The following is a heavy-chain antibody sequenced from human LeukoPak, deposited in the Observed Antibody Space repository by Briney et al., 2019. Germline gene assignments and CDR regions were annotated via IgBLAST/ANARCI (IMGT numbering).Heavy chain of an antibody. Sequence: PSQTLSLTCTVSGGSISSGSYYWNWIRQPPGKGLEWIGYIYYSGSTDYNPSLKSRVTISVDTSKNQFSLKLSSVTAADTAVYYCARRARGSYFDYWGQGTLVTVSS. CDR3: ARRARGSYFDY. J-gene: IGHJ4*02. CDR1: GGSISSGSYY. CDR2: IYYSGST. D-gene: IGHD1-26*01. V-gene: IGHV4-61*01.